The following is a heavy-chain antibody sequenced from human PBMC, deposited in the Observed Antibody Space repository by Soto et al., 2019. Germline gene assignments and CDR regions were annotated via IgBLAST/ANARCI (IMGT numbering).Heavy chain of an antibody. V-gene: IGHV4-30-4*01. CDR3: ARGRYCLTGRCLPNWFDS. CDR1: GDSISTVDYF. J-gene: IGHJ5*01. D-gene: IGHD2-15*01. Sequence: LSLTCSVSGDSISTVDYFWAWIRQPPGQALEYIGYIYKSATTYYNPSFESRVAISLDTSKSQFSLNVTSVTAADTAVYFCARGRYCLTGRCLPNWFDSWGQGTLVTVSS. CDR2: IYKSATT.